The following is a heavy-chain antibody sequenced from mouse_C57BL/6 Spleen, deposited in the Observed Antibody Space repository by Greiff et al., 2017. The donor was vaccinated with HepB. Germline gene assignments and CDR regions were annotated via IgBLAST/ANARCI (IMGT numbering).Heavy chain of an antibody. J-gene: IGHJ2*01. CDR1: GFTFSDYY. Sequence: EVKLVESEGGLVQPGSSMKLSCTASGFTFSDYYMAWVRQVPEKGLEWVENINYDGSSTYYLDSLKSRFIISRDNEKNILYLQMSSLKSEDTATYYCARDRYYGSSLYFDYWSQGTTLTVSS. V-gene: IGHV5-16*01. CDR2: INYDGSST. D-gene: IGHD1-1*01. CDR3: ARDRYYGSSLYFDY.